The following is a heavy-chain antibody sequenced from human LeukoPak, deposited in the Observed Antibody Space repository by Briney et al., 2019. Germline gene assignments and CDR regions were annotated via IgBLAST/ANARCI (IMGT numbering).Heavy chain of an antibody. D-gene: IGHD7-27*01. CDR2: ISYDGSNI. J-gene: IGHJ3*02. CDR1: GFTFSAYG. Sequence: GRSLRLSCAASGFTFSAYGMHWVRQAPGKGLEWVAVISYDGSNIYYVDSVKGRFTISRDNSKNTLFLQMNSLRAEDTAVYYCARGNWGENDAFDIWGQGAMVTVSS. V-gene: IGHV3-30*03. CDR3: ARGNWGENDAFDI.